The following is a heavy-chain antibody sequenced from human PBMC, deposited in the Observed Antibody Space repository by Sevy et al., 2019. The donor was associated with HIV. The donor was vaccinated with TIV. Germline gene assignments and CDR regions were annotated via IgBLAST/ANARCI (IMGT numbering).Heavy chain of an antibody. CDR2: HYYSGST. CDR1: GGSISGYY. CDR3: ARGSPDHYFGVDV. Sequence: SETLSLTCTVSGGSISGYYRSWIRQPPGKGLEWFGYHYYSGSTNYNPSLKSRVTISVDTSKNQFSLKLISVTAADAAVYYCARGSPDHYFGVDVWGQGTTVTVSS. J-gene: IGHJ6*02. V-gene: IGHV4-59*01.